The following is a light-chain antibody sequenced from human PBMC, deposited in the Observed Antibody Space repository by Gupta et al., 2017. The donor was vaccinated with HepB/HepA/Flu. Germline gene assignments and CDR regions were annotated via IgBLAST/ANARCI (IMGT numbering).Light chain of an antibody. CDR2: YDS. CDR3: QVWDRNSDHVL. J-gene: IGLJ2*01. CDR1: NIGSQS. V-gene: IGLV3-21*04. Sequence: SYVLPQPPSVSVAPGKTARITCGGNNIGSQSVHWYQQKPGQAPVLVIYYDSNRPSGIPERFSGSNSGNTATLTISRVEAGDEADYYCQVWDRNSDHVLFGGGTKLTVL.